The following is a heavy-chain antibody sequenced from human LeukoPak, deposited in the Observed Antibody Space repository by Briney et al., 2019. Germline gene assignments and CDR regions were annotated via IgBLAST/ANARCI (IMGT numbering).Heavy chain of an antibody. Sequence: GGSLRLSCAASGFTFSSYEMNWVRQAPGKGLEWVSYISSSGSTIYYADSVKGRFTISRDNAKNSLYLQMNSLRAEDTAVYYCAGTTGTYYYYYYMDVWGKGTTVTISS. J-gene: IGHJ6*03. CDR3: AGTTGTYYYYYYMDV. CDR2: ISSSGSTI. V-gene: IGHV3-48*03. D-gene: IGHD1-1*01. CDR1: GFTFSSYE.